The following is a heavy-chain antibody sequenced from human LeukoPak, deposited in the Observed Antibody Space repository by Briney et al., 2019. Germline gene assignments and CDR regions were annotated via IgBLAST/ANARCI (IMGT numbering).Heavy chain of an antibody. J-gene: IGHJ3*02. V-gene: IGHV1-18*01. D-gene: IGHD3-3*01. CDR2: ISAYNGNT. CDR3: ARDKRALFLYDFWSGYYTVAFDI. Sequence: ASVKVSCKASGYTFTSYGISWVRQAPGQGLEWMGWISAYNGNTNYTQKLQGRVTMTTDTSTSTAYMELRSLRSDDTAVYYCARDKRALFLYDFWSGYYTVAFDIWGQGTMVTVSS. CDR1: GYTFTSYG.